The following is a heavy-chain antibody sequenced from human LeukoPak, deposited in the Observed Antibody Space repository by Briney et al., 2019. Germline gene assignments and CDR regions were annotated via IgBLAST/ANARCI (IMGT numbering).Heavy chain of an antibody. Sequence: SETLSLPCTVSGDSISSCDYYCTWIRQPPGKDLEWIGTIYYGGSTYYSPTLKSRVTISADTSKNKFCLKVISVTDSDTAVYYCARKFGIWGQGTMVTVSS. J-gene: IGHJ3*02. CDR3: ARKFGI. V-gene: IGHV4-30-4*01. CDR2: IYYGGST. CDR1: GDSISSCDYY.